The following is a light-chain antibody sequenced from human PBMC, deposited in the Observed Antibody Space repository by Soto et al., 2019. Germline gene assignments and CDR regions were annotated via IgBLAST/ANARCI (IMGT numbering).Light chain of an antibody. CDR3: QHLNSYPIT. CDR1: QSISSY. CDR2: AAS. V-gene: IGKV1-39*01. Sequence: DIQMTQSPSSLSASAGDRVTITCRASQSISSYLNWYQQKPGKAPKLLIYAASSLQSRVPSRFSGSGSGTDFTLTISSLQPEDFATYYCQHLNSYPITFGQGTRLEIK. J-gene: IGKJ5*01.